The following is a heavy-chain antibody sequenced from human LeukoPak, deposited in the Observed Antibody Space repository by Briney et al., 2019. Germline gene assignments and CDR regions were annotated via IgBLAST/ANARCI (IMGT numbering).Heavy chain of an antibody. CDR2: IYTSGST. V-gene: IGHV4-4*07. CDR1: GGSISSYY. Sequence: SETLSLTCTVSGGSISSYYWSWIRQPAGKGLEWIGRIYTSGSTNYNPSLKSRVTMSVDTSKNQFSLKLSSVTAADTAVYYCAREGGQLVPWYYYYMDVWGKGTTVTVSS. D-gene: IGHD6-6*01. CDR3: AREGGQLVPWYYYYMDV. J-gene: IGHJ6*03.